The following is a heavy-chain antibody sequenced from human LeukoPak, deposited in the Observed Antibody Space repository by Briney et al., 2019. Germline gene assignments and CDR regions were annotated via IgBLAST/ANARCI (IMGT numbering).Heavy chain of an antibody. CDR2: ISSSSSYI. J-gene: IGHJ6*03. D-gene: IGHD3-10*01. Sequence: GGSLRLSCAASGYTFSSYSMNWVRQAPGKGLEWVSSISSSSSYIYYADSVKGRFTISRDNAKNSLYLKMNSLRAEDTAVYYCARSYGSGSYIYYYYYMDVWGKGTTVTVSS. CDR1: GYTFSSYS. CDR3: ARSYGSGSYIYYYYYMDV. V-gene: IGHV3-21*01.